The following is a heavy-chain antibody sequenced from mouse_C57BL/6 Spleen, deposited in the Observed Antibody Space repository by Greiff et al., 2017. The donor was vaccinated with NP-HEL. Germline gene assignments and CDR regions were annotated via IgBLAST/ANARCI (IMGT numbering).Heavy chain of an antibody. Sequence: VKLVESGPGLVQPSQSLSITCTVSGFSLTSYGVHWVRQSPGKGLEWLGVIWSGGSTDYNAAFISRLSISKDNSKSQVFFKMNSLQADDTAIYYCARNSYGNYGGDYAMDYWGQGTSVTVSS. CDR3: ARNSYGNYGGDYAMDY. CDR2: IWSGGST. V-gene: IGHV2-2*01. J-gene: IGHJ4*01. CDR1: GFSLTSYG. D-gene: IGHD2-10*02.